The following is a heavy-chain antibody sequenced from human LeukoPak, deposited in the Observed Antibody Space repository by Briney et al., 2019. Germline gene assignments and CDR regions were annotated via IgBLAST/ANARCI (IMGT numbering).Heavy chain of an antibody. Sequence: GGSLRLSCAASGFTVSNNYMSWGRQAPGKGLEWVSVIYSGGSTYYADSVKGRFTISRDNSKNTLYLQMNSLRAEDMALYYCAKDKMSGNYGTAGAFDIWGQGTMVTVSS. J-gene: IGHJ3*02. V-gene: IGHV3-53*05. CDR1: GFTVSNNY. CDR2: IYSGGST. CDR3: AKDKMSGNYGTAGAFDI. D-gene: IGHD1-7*01.